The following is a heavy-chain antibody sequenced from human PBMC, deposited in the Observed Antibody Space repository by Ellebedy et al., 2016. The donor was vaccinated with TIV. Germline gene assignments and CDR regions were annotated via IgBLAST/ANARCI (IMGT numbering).Heavy chain of an antibody. D-gene: IGHD6-19*01. Sequence: GGSLRLXXAASGFIFRAYSMHWVRQAPGKGLEYVSGVGGNGGTTYYADSVKGRFFISREDSKNTVYLQMGSLRLEDTAVYYCVKGGQWLIDGFDSWGQGTLVTVPS. J-gene: IGHJ4*02. V-gene: IGHV3-64*02. CDR1: GFIFRAYS. CDR3: VKGGQWLIDGFDS. CDR2: VGGNGGTT.